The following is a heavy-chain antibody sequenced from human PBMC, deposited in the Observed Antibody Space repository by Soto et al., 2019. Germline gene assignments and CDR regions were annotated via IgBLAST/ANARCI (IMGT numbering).Heavy chain of an antibody. CDR3: ARLYQYFDY. J-gene: IGHJ4*02. CDR1: GGSISSSSYY. D-gene: IGHD3-16*02. Sequence: ETLSLTCTVSGGSISSSSYYWGWIRQPPGKGLEWIGSIYYSGSTYYNPSLKSRVTISVDTSKNQFSLKLSSVTAADTAVYYCARLYQYFDYWGQGTLVTVSS. V-gene: IGHV4-39*01. CDR2: IYYSGST.